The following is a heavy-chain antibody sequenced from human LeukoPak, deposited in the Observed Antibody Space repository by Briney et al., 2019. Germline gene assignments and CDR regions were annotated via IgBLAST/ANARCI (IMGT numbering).Heavy chain of an antibody. D-gene: IGHD2-2*02. CDR3: AREGYCSSTSCYRFSY. CDR1: GGSFSGYY. Sequence: PSETLSLTCAVYGGSFSGYYWSWIRQPPGKGLEWIGEINHSGSTNYNPSLKSQVTISVDTSKNQFSLKLSSVTAADTAVYYCAREGYCSSTSCYRFSYWGQGTLVTVSS. J-gene: IGHJ4*02. CDR2: INHSGST. V-gene: IGHV4-34*01.